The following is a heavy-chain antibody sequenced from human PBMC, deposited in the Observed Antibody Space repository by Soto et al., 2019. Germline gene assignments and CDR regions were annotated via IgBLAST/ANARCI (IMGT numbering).Heavy chain of an antibody. CDR3: VRAAGYSGNDYVYYYGMDV. V-gene: IGHV3-23*01. D-gene: IGHD5-12*01. CDR2: ISGSGGST. Sequence: PGGSLRLSCAASGFTFSSYAMSWVRQAPGKGLEWVSAISGSGGSTYYADSVKGRFTISRDNSKNTLYLQMNSLRAEDTAVYYFVRAAGYSGNDYVYYYGMDVWGQGTTVTVSS. CDR1: GFTFSSYA. J-gene: IGHJ6*02.